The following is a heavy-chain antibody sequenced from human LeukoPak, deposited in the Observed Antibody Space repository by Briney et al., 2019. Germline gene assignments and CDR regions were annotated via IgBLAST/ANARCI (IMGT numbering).Heavy chain of an antibody. V-gene: IGHV3-64D*09. D-gene: IGHD1-26*01. Sequence: GGSLRLSCSASGFTFSSYGMHWVRQAPAKGLEYVSGISNKGGSTYYADSVKGRFTISRDNSKNTLHLQMSSLRADDTAVYYCVKSGTWADFDSWGQGTLVTVSS. CDR3: VKSGTWADFDS. CDR1: GFTFSSYG. J-gene: IGHJ4*02. CDR2: ISNKGGST.